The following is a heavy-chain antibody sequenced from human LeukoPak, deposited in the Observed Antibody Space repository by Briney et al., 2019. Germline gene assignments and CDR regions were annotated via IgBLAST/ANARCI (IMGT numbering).Heavy chain of an antibody. CDR2: ISYDGTIK. CDR1: GFTSSNYA. V-gene: IGHV3-30-3*01. CDR3: AGGYYYDSSGYSYFDY. Sequence: PGGSLRLSCGASGFTSSNYAMHWVRQSPGRGLEWVAVISYDGTIKYYADSVKGRFTISRDNSRNTLYLQMNTLRAEDTAVYYCAGGYYYDSSGYSYFDYWGQGTLVTVSS. J-gene: IGHJ4*02. D-gene: IGHD3-22*01.